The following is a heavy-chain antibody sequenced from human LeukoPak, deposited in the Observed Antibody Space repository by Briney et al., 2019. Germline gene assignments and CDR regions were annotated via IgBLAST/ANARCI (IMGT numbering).Heavy chain of an antibody. J-gene: IGHJ4*02. D-gene: IGHD7-27*01. Sequence: GGTLRLSCAGSGFTFSSYSMNWVRQAPGKGLEWVAVISYDGSNKYYADSVKGRFTISRDNSKNTLYLQMNSLRAEDTAVYYCAKDPLGYWGQGTLVTVSS. CDR1: GFTFSSYS. V-gene: IGHV3-30*18. CDR3: AKDPLGY. CDR2: ISYDGSNK.